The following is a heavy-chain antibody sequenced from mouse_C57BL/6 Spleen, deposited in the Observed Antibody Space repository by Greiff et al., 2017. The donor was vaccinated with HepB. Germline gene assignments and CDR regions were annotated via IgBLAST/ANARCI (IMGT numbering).Heavy chain of an antibody. CDR1: GYAFSSSW. CDR2: IYPGDGDT. Sequence: VQLQQSGPELVKPGASVKISCKASGYAFSSSWMNWVKQRPGKGLEWIGRIYPGDGDTNYNGKFKGKATLTAAKSSSTAYMQLSSLTARDSAVYFCARGGDYYGSKDAMDYWGQGTSVTVSS. J-gene: IGHJ4*01. CDR3: ARGGDYYGSKDAMDY. V-gene: IGHV1-82*01. D-gene: IGHD1-1*01.